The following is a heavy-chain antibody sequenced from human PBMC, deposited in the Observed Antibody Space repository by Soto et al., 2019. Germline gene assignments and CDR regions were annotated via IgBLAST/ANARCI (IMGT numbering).Heavy chain of an antibody. CDR2: ISAYNGNT. CDR1: GYTFASYA. J-gene: IGHJ4*02. V-gene: IGHV1-18*03. Sequence: QVQLVQSGAEVKKPGASVKVSCKASGYTFASYAISWMRQAPGQGLEWMGWISAYNGNTNYAQKLQGRVTMTTDTATSPAYMELRSLRSHAMAVYYCARDPPPPDYWGQGTLVTVSS. CDR3: ARDPPPPDY.